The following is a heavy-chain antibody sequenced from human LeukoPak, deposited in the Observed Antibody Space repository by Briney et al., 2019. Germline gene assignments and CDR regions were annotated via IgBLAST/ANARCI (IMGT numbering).Heavy chain of an antibody. CDR2: INHSGST. Sequence: SETLSLTCAVYGGSFSGYYWSWIRQPPGKGLEWIGEINHSGSTNYNPSLKNRVTISVDTSKNQFSLKLSSVTAADTAVYYCARGYYYGSGSYFYFDYWGQGTLVTVSS. V-gene: IGHV4-34*01. CDR1: GGSFSGYY. J-gene: IGHJ4*02. CDR3: ARGYYYGSGSYFYFDY. D-gene: IGHD3-10*01.